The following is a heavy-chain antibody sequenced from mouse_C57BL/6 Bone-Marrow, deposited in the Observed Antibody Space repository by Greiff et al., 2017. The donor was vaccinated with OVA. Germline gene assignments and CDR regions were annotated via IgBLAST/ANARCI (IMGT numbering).Heavy chain of an antibody. D-gene: IGHD2-1*01. CDR3: ARGRGIYYGTLRPFAY. V-gene: IGHV1-52*01. CDR2: IDPSDSET. CDR1: GYTFTSYW. Sequence: QVQLQQPGAELVRPGSSVKLSCKASGYTFTSYWMHWVKQRPIQGLEWIGNIDPSDSETHYNQKFKDKATLTVDKSSSTAYMQLSSLTSEDSAVYYCARGRGIYYGTLRPFAYGGQGTLVTVSA. J-gene: IGHJ3*01.